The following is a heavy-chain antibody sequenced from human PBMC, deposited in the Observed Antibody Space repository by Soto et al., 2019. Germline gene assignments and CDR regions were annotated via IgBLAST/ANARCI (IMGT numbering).Heavy chain of an antibody. CDR2: ISWNSGSI. Sequence: PGGSLRLSCAASGFTFDDYAMHWVRQAPGKGLEWVSGISWNSGSIGYADSVKGRFTISRDNAKNSLYLQMNSLRVEDTALYYCAGGSGSYPNWFDPWGQGTPVTAPQ. D-gene: IGHD3-10*01. J-gene: IGHJ5*02. CDR1: GFTFDDYA. V-gene: IGHV3-9*01. CDR3: AGGSGSYPNWFDP.